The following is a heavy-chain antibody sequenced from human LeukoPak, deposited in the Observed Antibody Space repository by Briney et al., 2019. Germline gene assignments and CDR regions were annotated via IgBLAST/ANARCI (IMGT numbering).Heavy chain of an antibody. D-gene: IGHD3-9*01. J-gene: IGHJ4*02. CDR1: GGTFSSYA. CDR2: IIPIFGTA. CDR3: ARVLRHFDWLFRQSYFDY. V-gene: IGHV1-69*05. Sequence: SVKVSCKASGGTFSSYAISWVRQAPGQGLEWMGGIIPIFGTANYAQKFQGRVTMTRDTSISTAYMELSRLRSDDTAVYYCARVLRHFDWLFRQSYFDYWGQGTLVTVSS.